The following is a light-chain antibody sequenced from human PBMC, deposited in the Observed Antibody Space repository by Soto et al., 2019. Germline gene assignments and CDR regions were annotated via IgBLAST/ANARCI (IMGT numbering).Light chain of an antibody. V-gene: IGKV2-30*01. CDR1: QSLAYSDGNTY. CDR3: MQGTHWPPYT. Sequence: DVVMTQSPLSLPVTLGQPASISCRSSQSLAYSDGNTYLNWFNRDSGVPDRFSGSGSGTDFTLKISRVEAEDVGVYYCMQGTHWPPYTFGQGTKLEIK. J-gene: IGKJ2*01.